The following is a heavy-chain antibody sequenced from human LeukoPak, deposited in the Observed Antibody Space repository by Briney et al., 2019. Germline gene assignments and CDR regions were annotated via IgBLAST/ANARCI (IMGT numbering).Heavy chain of an antibody. CDR1: GGSISSYY. V-gene: IGHV4-59*01. D-gene: IGHD1-26*01. CDR2: IYYSGRT. CDR3: ARESGSHDEVHYYMDV. J-gene: IGHJ6*03. Sequence: SETLSLTCTVSGGSISSYYWSWIQQPPGKGLEWIGHIYYSGRTNYNPSLKSRVTISVDTSKNQFSLKLSSVTAADTAVYYCARESGSHDEVHYYMDVWGKGTTVTVSS.